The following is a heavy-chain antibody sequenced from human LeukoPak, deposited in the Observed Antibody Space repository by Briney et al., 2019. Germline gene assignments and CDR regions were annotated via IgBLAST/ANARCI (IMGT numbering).Heavy chain of an antibody. CDR1: GDSFSNYH. Sequence: SETLSLTCTVSGDSFSNYHWSWLRQPPGKGLEWIGYVSSSGSTSYSPSLKSRVTISVDTSKNQFSLKLSSVTAGDTAVYYCARVGRGDHTWGSYSCDHWGQGTLVSV. CDR3: ARVGRGDHTWGSYSCDH. D-gene: IGHD3-16*01. CDR2: VSSSGST. J-gene: IGHJ4*02. V-gene: IGHV4-59*01.